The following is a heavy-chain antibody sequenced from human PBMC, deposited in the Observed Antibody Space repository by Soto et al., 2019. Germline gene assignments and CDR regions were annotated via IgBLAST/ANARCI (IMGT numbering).Heavy chain of an antibody. Sequence: QVQLVQSGAEVKKPGASVKVSCKASGYTFTSYGITWVRQAPGQGLEWLGWINGYNGNTKYAQKLQGRVTMTTDTSTSTAYLGLRSLRSDDTAVYYCARMGDVPYYYYGMDVWGQGTTVTFS. V-gene: IGHV1-18*01. J-gene: IGHJ6*02. D-gene: IGHD3-16*01. CDR2: INGYNGNT. CDR3: ARMGDVPYYYYGMDV. CDR1: GYTFTSYG.